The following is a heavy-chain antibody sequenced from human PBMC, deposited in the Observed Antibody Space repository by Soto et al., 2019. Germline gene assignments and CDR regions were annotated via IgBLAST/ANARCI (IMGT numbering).Heavy chain of an antibody. Sequence: QLQLQESGSGLVKPSQTLSLTCAVSGGSISSGGYSWSWIRQPPGKGLEWIGYIYHSGSTYYNPSLKSRVTISVDRSKNQFSLKLSSVTAADTAVYYCARVSEGGSGWSTPQYYFDYWGQGTLVTVSS. CDR3: ARVSEGGSGWSTPQYYFDY. CDR1: GGSISSGGYS. V-gene: IGHV4-30-2*01. J-gene: IGHJ4*02. D-gene: IGHD6-19*01. CDR2: IYHSGST.